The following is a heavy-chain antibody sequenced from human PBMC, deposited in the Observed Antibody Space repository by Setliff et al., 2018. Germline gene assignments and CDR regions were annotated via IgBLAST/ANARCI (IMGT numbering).Heavy chain of an antibody. V-gene: IGHV1-18*01. CDR1: GYIFTSYG. Sequence: GASVKVSCKASGYIFTSYGISWVRQAPGQGLEWMGWISSYNGKTNYAQKLQGRVTMTIDTSATTVYMELQSLRSDDTAVYYCVRSSAPQVVLAADFDFWGQGTPVTVSS. J-gene: IGHJ4*02. CDR3: VRSSAPQVVLAADFDF. CDR2: ISSYNGKT. D-gene: IGHD6-19*01.